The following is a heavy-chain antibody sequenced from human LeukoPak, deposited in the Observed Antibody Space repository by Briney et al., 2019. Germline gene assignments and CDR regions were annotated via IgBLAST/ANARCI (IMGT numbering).Heavy chain of an antibody. D-gene: IGHD3-3*01. CDR1: GFTFSSYA. V-gene: IGHV3-23*01. CDR2: ISGSGGST. J-gene: IGHJ6*02. CDR3: AKGTYYDFWSDYYEEGSGNYYYYYGMDV. Sequence: GGSLRLSCSASGFTFSSYAMSWVRQAPRKGREWVSAISGSGGSTYYADSVKGRFTISRDNSKHTLYLQMNSLSAEYTSVYYCAKGTYYDFWSDYYEEGSGNYYYYYGMDVWGQGTTVTVSS.